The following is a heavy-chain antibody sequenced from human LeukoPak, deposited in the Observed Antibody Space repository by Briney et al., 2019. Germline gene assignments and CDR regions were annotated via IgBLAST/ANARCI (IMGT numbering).Heavy chain of an antibody. Sequence: ASVKVSCKASGYTFTSYAMDWVRQAPGQGLEWMGWISTNTGNPTYAQGFTGRFVFSLDTSVSTAYLQISSLKAEDTAVYYCAREIWSEPPYYYYGMDVWGQGTTVTVSS. D-gene: IGHD1-14*01. CDR3: AREIWSEPPYYYYGMDV. CDR2: ISTNTGNP. J-gene: IGHJ6*02. CDR1: GYTFTSYA. V-gene: IGHV7-4-1*02.